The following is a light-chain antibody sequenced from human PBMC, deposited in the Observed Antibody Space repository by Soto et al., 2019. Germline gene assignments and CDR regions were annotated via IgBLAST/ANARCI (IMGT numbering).Light chain of an antibody. CDR3: HHSDSSPT. J-gene: IGKJ4*01. CDR2: GAS. V-gene: IGKV3-20*01. Sequence: EIVLTQSPDTLSLSPGERATLSCRASQSVGSNYLAWYQQKPGQAPRLLIYGASNRATGIPDRFGGSGSGTDFTLTISRLEPEDFAVYHCHHSDSSPTFGGGTKVEIK. CDR1: QSVGSNY.